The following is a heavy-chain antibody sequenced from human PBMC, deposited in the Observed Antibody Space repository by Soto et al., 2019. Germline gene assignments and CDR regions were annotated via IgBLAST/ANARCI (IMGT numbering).Heavy chain of an antibody. CDR1: GFTFSSYW. Sequence: LRLSCAASGFTFSSYWMHWVRQAPGKGLVWVSRINSDGSSTSYADSVKGRFTISRDNAKNTLYLQMNSLRAEDTAVYYCARSPRNMEEDAFDIWGQGTMVTVSS. D-gene: IGHD1-1*01. J-gene: IGHJ3*02. V-gene: IGHV3-74*01. CDR2: INSDGSST. CDR3: ARSPRNMEEDAFDI.